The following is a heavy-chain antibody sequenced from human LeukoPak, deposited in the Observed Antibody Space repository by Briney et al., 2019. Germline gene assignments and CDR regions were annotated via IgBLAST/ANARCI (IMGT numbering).Heavy chain of an antibody. CDR1: GGSISSSNW. CDR2: IYRDGST. Sequence: PSETLSPTCAVSGGSISSSNWWSWVRQAPGKGLEWVSIIYRDGSTYYADYVKGRFTISRDNSKNTLYLQMNSLRVEDTAMYYCARDSGDGDYEPLDSWGQGTLVTVSS. CDR3: ARDSGDGDYEPLDS. J-gene: IGHJ4*02. V-gene: IGHV3-53*01. D-gene: IGHD4-17*01.